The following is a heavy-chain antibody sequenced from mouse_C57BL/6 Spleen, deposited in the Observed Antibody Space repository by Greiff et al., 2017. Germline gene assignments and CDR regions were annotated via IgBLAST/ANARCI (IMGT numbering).Heavy chain of an antibody. CDR1: GFSLTSYG. V-gene: IGHV2-6-1*01. CDR3: ARQGSRRACWYFDV. Sequence: QVQLQQSGPGLVAPSQSLSITCTVSGFSLTSYGVHWVRQPPGKGLEWLVWIWSDGSTNYNSALKSKLSISKDNFKSQVFLRRNSLQTDDTDMYYCARQGSRRACWYFDVWGTGTTVTVSS. CDR2: IWSDGST. J-gene: IGHJ1*03. D-gene: IGHD3-3*01.